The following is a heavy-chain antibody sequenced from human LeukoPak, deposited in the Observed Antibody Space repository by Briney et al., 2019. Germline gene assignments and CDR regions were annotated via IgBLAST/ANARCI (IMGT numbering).Heavy chain of an antibody. Sequence: SETLSLTCTVSGGSISSYYWSWIRQPPGKGLEWIGYIYYSGSTNYSPSLKSRVTVSVDTSKNQFSLKLSSVTAADTAVYYCARAARSFDYWGQGTLVTVSS. V-gene: IGHV4-59*01. CDR3: ARAARSFDY. CDR1: GGSISSYY. CDR2: IYYSGST. J-gene: IGHJ4*02.